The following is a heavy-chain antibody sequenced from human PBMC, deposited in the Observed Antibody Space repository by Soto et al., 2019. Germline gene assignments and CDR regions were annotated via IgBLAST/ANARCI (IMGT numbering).Heavy chain of an antibody. V-gene: IGHV4-34*01. J-gene: IGHJ4*02. Sequence: PSETLSLTCAVYGGSFSGYYWSWIRQPPGKGLEWIGEINHSGSTNYNPSLKSRVTISVDTSKNQFSLKLSSVTAADTAVYYCARGPMRDILTGLYATPLFDYWGQGTLVTVSS. D-gene: IGHD3-9*01. CDR2: INHSGST. CDR3: ARGPMRDILTGLYATPLFDY. CDR1: GGSFSGYY.